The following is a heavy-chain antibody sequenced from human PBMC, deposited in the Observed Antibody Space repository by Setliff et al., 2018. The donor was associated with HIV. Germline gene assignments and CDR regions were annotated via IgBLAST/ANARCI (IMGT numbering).Heavy chain of an antibody. CDR3: ASTYDYVWGSSGGY. D-gene: IGHD3-16*01. J-gene: IGHJ4*02. CDR2: IYHSGST. V-gene: IGHV4-38-2*02. CDR1: GFSISTGHY. Sequence: TLSLTCTVSGFSISTGHYWGWVRQSPGKGLEWIGSIYHSGSTYYNPSLKGRVTISVDTSKNQFSLKLSSVTAADTAVYYCASTYDYVWGSSGGYWGQGTLVTVSS.